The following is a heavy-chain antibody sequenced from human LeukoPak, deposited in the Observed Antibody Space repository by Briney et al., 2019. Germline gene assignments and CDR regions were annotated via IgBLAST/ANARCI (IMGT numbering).Heavy chain of an antibody. CDR3: ARDRVATRGSCYGMDV. Sequence: SETLSLTCTVSGGSISSGGYYWSWIRQHPGKGLEWIGYIYYSGSTYYNPSLKSRVTISVDTSKNQFSLKLSSVTAADTAVYYCARDRVATRGSCYGMDVWGQGTTVTVSS. CDR2: IYYSGST. D-gene: IGHD3-10*01. V-gene: IGHV4-31*03. J-gene: IGHJ6*02. CDR1: GGSISSGGYY.